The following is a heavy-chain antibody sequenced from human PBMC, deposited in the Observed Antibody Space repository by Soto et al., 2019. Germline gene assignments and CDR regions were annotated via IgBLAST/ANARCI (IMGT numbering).Heavy chain of an antibody. D-gene: IGHD2-15*01. CDR1: GGSISSGGYY. CDR3: ARANPYCSGGICSGYYYYGMDV. J-gene: IGHJ6*02. V-gene: IGHV4-31*03. CDR2: IYYSGST. Sequence: TSETLSLTCTVSGGSISSGGYYWSWIRQHPGKGLVWIGYIYYSGSTYYNPSLKSRVTISVDTSKNQSSLKLSSVTAADTAVYYCARANPYCSGGICSGYYYYGMDVWGQGTTVTVSS.